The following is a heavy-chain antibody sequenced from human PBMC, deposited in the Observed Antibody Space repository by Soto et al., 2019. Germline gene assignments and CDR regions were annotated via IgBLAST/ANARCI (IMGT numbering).Heavy chain of an antibody. J-gene: IGHJ5*02. V-gene: IGHV4-31*03. Sequence: SQILSLTCTVSGGSISSDGSYWSWIRQHPGKGLEWIGCLFYSGSTYYNPSLKSRVTISVDTSKNQFSLKLSSVTAADTAVYYCARGLAAAGLFGFGPWGQGTLVTVSS. CDR2: LFYSGST. CDR3: ARGLAAAGLFGFGP. D-gene: IGHD6-13*01. CDR1: GGSISSDGSY.